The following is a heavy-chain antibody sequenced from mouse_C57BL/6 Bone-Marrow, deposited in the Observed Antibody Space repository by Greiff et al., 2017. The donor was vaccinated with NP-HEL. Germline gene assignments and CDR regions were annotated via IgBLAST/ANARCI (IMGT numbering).Heavy chain of an antibody. CDR1: GFTFSSYA. D-gene: IGHD1-1*01. Sequence: EVQLVESGEGLVKPGGSLKLSCAASGFTFSSYAMSWVRQTPEKRLEWVAYISSGGDYIYYADTVKGRFTISRDNARNTLYLQMSSLKSEDTAMYYCTREAGDYYGSSYVYWGQGTTLTVSS. J-gene: IGHJ2*01. CDR2: ISSGGDYI. V-gene: IGHV5-9-1*02. CDR3: TREAGDYYGSSYVY.